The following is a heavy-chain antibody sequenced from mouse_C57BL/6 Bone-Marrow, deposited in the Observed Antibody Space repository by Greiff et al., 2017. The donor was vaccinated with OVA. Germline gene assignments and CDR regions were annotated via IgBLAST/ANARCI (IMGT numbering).Heavy chain of an antibody. D-gene: IGHD1-1*01. CDR2: IDPETGGT. V-gene: IGHV1-15*01. Sequence: QVQLQQSGAELVRPGASVTLSCKASGYTFTDYEMHWVKQTPVHGLEWIGAIDPETGGTAYNQKFKGKAILTADKSSSTAYMELRSLTSEDSAVYYSTRWGYYGRSHYWYCDVGGTGTTLTLSS. CDR1: GYTFTDYE. J-gene: IGHJ1*03. CDR3: TRWGYYGRSHYWYCDV.